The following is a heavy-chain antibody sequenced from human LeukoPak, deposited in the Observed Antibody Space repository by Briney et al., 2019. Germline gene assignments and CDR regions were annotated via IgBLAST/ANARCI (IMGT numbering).Heavy chain of an antibody. D-gene: IGHD2-2*01. CDR3: ARLPTAINGYFDP. V-gene: IGHV3-23*01. J-gene: IGHJ5*02. CDR1: GFTFSSYA. Sequence: GGSLRLSCAASGFTFSSYAMSWVRQASGKGLEWVSAISGGGGSTYYADSVKGRFTISRDNSKNTLYLQMNSLRAEDTALYYCARLPTAINGYFDPWGQGTLVTVSS. CDR2: ISGGGGST.